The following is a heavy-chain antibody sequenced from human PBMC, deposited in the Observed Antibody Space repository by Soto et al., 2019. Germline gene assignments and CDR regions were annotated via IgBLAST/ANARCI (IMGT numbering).Heavy chain of an antibody. CDR1: GYSFTGYY. J-gene: IGHJ4*02. Sequence: QVQLVQSGAEVKKPGASVKVSCMATGYSFTGYYIHWVRQAPGQGLEWMGWINPDSGATNYAQKFQGRVAMTRDTSISTAYLELNRLKSDDTAVYYCASDLRGLLDYFDYWGQGILVTVSS. CDR2: INPDSGAT. D-gene: IGHD2-15*01. V-gene: IGHV1-2*02. CDR3: ASDLRGLLDYFDY.